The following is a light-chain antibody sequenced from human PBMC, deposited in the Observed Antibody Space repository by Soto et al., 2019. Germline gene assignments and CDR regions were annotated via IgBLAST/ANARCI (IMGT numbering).Light chain of an antibody. J-gene: IGKJ1*01. V-gene: IGKV1-5*01. Sequence: DIEMTQSPASLSTSVGDRVNITCRAGQTVMSYLHWYQQKPGQAPKLLIYDASSLQSGVPSRFSGSGSGTEFALTISSLQPDDFATYYCQQYNTYSWTFGPGTKVDIK. CDR2: DAS. CDR1: QTVMSY. CDR3: QQYNTYSWT.